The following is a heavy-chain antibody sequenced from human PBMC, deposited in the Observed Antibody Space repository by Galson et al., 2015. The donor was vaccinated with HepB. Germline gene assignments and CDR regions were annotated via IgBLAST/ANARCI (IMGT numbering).Heavy chain of an antibody. CDR2: INPNSGGT. V-gene: IGHV1-2*04. J-gene: IGHJ4*02. Sequence: SVKVSCKASGYTFTGYYMHWVRQAPGQGLEWMGWINPNSGGTNYAQKFQGWVTMTRDTSISTAYMELSSLRSEDTAVYYCARGDCSSTSCYVSVRYWGQGTLVTVSS. CDR3: ARGDCSSTSCYVSVRY. D-gene: IGHD2-2*01. CDR1: GYTFTGYY.